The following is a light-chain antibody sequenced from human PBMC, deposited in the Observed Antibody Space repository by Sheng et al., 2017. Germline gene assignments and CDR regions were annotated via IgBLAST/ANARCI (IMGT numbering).Light chain of an antibody. Sequence: SYELTQPPSVSVSPGQTARITCSGDALPKQYAYWYQQKPGQAPVLVIYKDSERPSGIPERFSGSSSGTTVTLTISGVQAEDEADYYCQSADSSGTYPYVFGTGTKVTV. CDR2: KDS. CDR3: QSADSSGTYPYV. V-gene: IGLV3-25*03. J-gene: IGLJ1*01. CDR1: ALPKQY.